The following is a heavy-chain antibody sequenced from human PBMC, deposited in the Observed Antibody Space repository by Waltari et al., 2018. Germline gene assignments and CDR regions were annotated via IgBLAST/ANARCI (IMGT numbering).Heavy chain of an antibody. CDR2: ISWDGGST. CDR1: GFTFDDYA. Sequence: EVQLVESGGVVVQPGGSLRLSCAASGFTFDDYAMHWVRQALGKGLEWVSLISWDGGSTYYADSVKGRFTISRDNSKNSLYLQMNSLRAEDTALYYCAKDIVGATPSNYFDYWGQGTLVTVSS. CDR3: AKDIVGATPSNYFDY. V-gene: IGHV3-43D*04. J-gene: IGHJ4*02. D-gene: IGHD1-26*01.